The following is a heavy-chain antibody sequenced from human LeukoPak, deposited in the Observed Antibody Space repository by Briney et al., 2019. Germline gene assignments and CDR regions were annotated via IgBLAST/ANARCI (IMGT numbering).Heavy chain of an antibody. Sequence: GGSLRLSCAASGFTFSNAWMSWVRQAPGKGLEWVSSISSSSYIYYADSVKGRFTISRDNAKNSLYLQMNSLRAEDTAVYYCAKIYDSSGYNWFDPWGQGTLVTVSS. CDR1: GFTFSNAW. D-gene: IGHD3-22*01. V-gene: IGHV3-21*01. J-gene: IGHJ5*02. CDR2: ISSSSYI. CDR3: AKIYDSSGYNWFDP.